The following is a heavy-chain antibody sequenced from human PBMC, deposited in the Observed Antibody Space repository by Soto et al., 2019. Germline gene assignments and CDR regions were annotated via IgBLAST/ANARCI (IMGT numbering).Heavy chain of an antibody. D-gene: IGHD2-15*01. V-gene: IGHV1-2*04. Sequence: ASVKVSCKASGYTFTGYYMHWVLQAPGQGLEWMGWINPNSGGTNYAQKFQGWVTMTRDTSISTAYMELSRLRSDDTAVYYCARGGGGYCSGGSCYHNLYYFDYWGQGTLVTVSS. CDR3: ARGGGGYCSGGSCYHNLYYFDY. CDR1: GYTFTGYY. J-gene: IGHJ4*02. CDR2: INPNSGGT.